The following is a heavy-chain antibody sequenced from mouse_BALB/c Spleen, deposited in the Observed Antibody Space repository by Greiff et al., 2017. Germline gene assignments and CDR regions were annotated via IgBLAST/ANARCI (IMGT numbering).Heavy chain of an antibody. J-gene: IGHJ1*01. V-gene: IGHV14-3*02. Sequence: EVQLQQSGAELVKPGASVKLSCTASGFNIKDTYMHWVKQRPEQGLEWIGRIDPANGNTKYDPKFQGKATITADTSSNTAYLQLSSLTSEDTAVYYCARKKYGNWYFDVWGAGTTVTVSS. CDR3: ARKKYGNWYFDV. D-gene: IGHD2-10*02. CDR2: IDPANGNT. CDR1: GFNIKDTY.